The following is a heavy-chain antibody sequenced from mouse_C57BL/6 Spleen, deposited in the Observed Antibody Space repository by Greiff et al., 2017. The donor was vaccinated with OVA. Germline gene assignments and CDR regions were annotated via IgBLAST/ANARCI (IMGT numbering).Heavy chain of an antibody. CDR2: IDPSDSYT. V-gene: IGHV1-69*01. J-gene: IGHJ4*01. CDR1: GYTFTSYW. D-gene: IGHD1-1*01. Sequence: QVQLKQPGAELVMPGASVKLSCKASGYTFTSYWMHWVKQRPGQGLEWIGEIDPSDSYTNYNQKFKGKSTLTVDKSSSTAYMQLSSLTSEDSAVYYCARNYDDAMDYWGQGTSVTVSS. CDR3: ARNYDDAMDY.